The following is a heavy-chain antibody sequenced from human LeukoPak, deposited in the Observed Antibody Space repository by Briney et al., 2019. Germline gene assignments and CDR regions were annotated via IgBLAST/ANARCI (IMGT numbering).Heavy chain of an antibody. Sequence: SETLSLTCTVSGGSISSYYWSWVRQPPGKGLEWMGYIYYSGSTTYNPSLKSGVTRSVDTSKNQFSLRVSSMTAADTDVYYCARHLNNCGDDCYFFDYWGQGTLVTVSS. V-gene: IGHV4-59*08. CDR1: GGSISSYY. CDR3: ARHLNNCGDDCYFFDY. CDR2: IYYSGST. J-gene: IGHJ4*02. D-gene: IGHD2-21*01.